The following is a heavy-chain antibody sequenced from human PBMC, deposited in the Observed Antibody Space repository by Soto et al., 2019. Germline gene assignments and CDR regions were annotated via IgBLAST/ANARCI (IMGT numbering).Heavy chain of an antibody. CDR2: IHHSGST. J-gene: IGHJ6*03. CDR3: ARGGYYFYMDV. V-gene: IGHV4-4*02. Sequence: QVQLQESGRGLVKPSETLSLTCAVSGGSISSSNWWSWVRQTPGKGLESIGQIHHSGSTNYSPSRTSRVTISVDKSMNQFSLKMNSVTAADTAVYYCARGGYYFYMDVWGKGTTVTVSS. D-gene: IGHD1-26*01. CDR1: GGSISSSNW.